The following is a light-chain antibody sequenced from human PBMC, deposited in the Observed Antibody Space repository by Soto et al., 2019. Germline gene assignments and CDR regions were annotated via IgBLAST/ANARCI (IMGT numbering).Light chain of an antibody. CDR3: SSYPCSSTLMV. Sequence: QSALTQPASVSGSPGQSSTISCTGTSSDVGGYNYVSWYQQHPGKAPKLMIYDVSNRPAGVSNRFSGSKSGNTASLTISGLQAEDEADYYCSSYPCSSTLMVFGGGTKLTVL. J-gene: IGLJ2*01. CDR1: SSDVGGYNY. CDR2: DVS. V-gene: IGLV2-14*01.